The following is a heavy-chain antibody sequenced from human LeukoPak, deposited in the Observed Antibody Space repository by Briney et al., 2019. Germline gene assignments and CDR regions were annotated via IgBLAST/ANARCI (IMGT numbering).Heavy chain of an antibody. J-gene: IGHJ3*01. D-gene: IGHD2-15*01. V-gene: IGHV1-18*01. CDR1: GYTFTNYA. CDR2: ISGYKGDT. Sequence: GASVKVSCKASGYTFTNYAMNWVRQAPGQGLECMGWISGYKGDTKYAQILQGRFTVTADTSTSTVYMEMRSLTYDDTAIYYCARAGYCGDGGCRGGSAFDVWGQGTMVAVSS. CDR3: ARAGYCGDGGCRGGSAFDV.